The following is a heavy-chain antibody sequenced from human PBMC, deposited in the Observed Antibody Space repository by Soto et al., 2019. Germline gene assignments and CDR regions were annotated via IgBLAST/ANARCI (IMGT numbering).Heavy chain of an antibody. CDR2: IYYSGST. CDR3: AREGKSGNYLGNALDI. Sequence: QVQLQESGPGLVKPSETLSLTCTVSGDSVSSGSYYWSWIRQPPGKGLEWIGYIYYSGSTNYNPSLKSRVTLSADTSKNQFSLNLSSVTAADTAVYYCAREGKSGNYLGNALDIWGQGTMVTVSS. CDR1: GDSVSSGSYY. D-gene: IGHD1-26*01. J-gene: IGHJ3*02. V-gene: IGHV4-61*01.